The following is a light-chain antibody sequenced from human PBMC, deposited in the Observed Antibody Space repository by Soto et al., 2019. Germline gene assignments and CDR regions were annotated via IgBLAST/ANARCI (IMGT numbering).Light chain of an antibody. CDR2: DAS. J-gene: IGKJ4*01. Sequence: DIPMTQSPSSLSASVGDRVTITCQASQDISNYLNWYQQKPGKAPKLLIYDASNLETGVPSRYSGSGSGTDFTFTISSPQPEDIATYYCQQYDNLPPLTFGGGTKVEIK. CDR3: QQYDNLPPLT. V-gene: IGKV1-33*01. CDR1: QDISNY.